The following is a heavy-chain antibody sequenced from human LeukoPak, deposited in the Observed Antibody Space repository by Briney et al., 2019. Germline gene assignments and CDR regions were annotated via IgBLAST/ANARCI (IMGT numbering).Heavy chain of an antibody. CDR2: ISSSGSTI. CDR3: ARSAYYYYYMDV. J-gene: IGHJ6*03. Sequence: GGSLRLSCAASGFTFSDYYMSWVRQAPGKGLEWGSYISSSGSTIYYADSVKGRFTISRDNAKNSLYLQMNSLRAEDTAVYYCARSAYYYYYMDVWGKGTTVTVSS. CDR1: GFTFSDYY. V-gene: IGHV3-11*01. D-gene: IGHD2-2*01.